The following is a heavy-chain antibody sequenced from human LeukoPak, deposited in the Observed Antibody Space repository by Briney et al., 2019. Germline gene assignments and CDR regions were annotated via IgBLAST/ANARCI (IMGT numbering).Heavy chain of an antibody. CDR1: GGTFSSYA. CDR3: NLEEGSSSWTGLDY. V-gene: IGHV1-69*01. D-gene: IGHD6-13*01. CDR2: ITPIFGTA. Sequence: ASVTVSCKASGGTFSSYAISWVRQAPGQGLEWMGGITPIFGTANYAQKFQGRVTITADESTSTAYMELSSLRSEDTAVYYCNLEEGSSSWTGLDYWGQGTLVTVSS. J-gene: IGHJ4*02.